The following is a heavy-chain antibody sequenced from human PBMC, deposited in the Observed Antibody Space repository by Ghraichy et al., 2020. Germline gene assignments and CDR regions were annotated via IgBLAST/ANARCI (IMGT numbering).Heavy chain of an antibody. J-gene: IGHJ6*02. Sequence: SETLSLTCTVSGGSISTYYWSWIRQPPGKGLEWIGYIYYSGSTNYNPSLKSRVTMSVDTSKNQFSLNLSSVTAADTAVYYCARVGRDYGVDVWGQGTTVTVSS. CDR3: ARVGRDYGVDV. CDR1: GGSISTYY. V-gene: IGHV4-59*01. D-gene: IGHD3-16*01. CDR2: IYYSGST.